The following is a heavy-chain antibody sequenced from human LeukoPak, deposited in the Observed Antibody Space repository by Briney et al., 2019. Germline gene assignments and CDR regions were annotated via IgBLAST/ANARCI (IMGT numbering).Heavy chain of an antibody. CDR1: GYTFTSYY. V-gene: IGHV1-18*04. CDR2: ISAYNGNT. CDR3: ARDSSGYYHRVDY. D-gene: IGHD3-22*01. J-gene: IGHJ4*02. Sequence: ASVKVSCKASGYTFTSYYMHWVRQAPGQGLEWMGWISAYNGNTNYAQKLQGRVTMTTDTSTSTAYMELRSLRSDDTAVYYCARDSSGYYHRVDYWGQGTLVTVSS.